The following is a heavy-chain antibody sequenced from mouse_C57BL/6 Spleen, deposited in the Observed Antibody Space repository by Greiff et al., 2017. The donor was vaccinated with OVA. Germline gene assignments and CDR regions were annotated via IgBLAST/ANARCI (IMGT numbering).Heavy chain of an antibody. CDR3: AGLNYYYARDD. J-gene: IGHJ4*01. Sequence: EVQLQQSGPELVKPGASVKISCKASGYTFTDYYMNWVKQSHGKSLEWIGDINPNNGGTSYNQKFKGKATLTVDKSSSTAYMELRSLTSEDSAVYYCAGLNYYYARDDWGQGTSVTGAS. V-gene: IGHV1-26*01. CDR1: GYTFTDYY. CDR2: INPNNGGT. D-gene: IGHD1-3*01.